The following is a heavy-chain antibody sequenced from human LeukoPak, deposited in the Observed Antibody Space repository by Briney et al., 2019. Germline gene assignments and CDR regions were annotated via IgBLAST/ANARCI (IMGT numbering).Heavy chain of an antibody. Sequence: GGSLRLSCTASGFTFGDYTMSWFRQAPGKGLEWVAFIRSRVYGGTTEHAASVEARFTISRDDSKSIAYLQMNSLRTEDIAVYYCTRGTGRYVMVDSWGQGTLVTVSS. CDR2: IRSRVYGGTT. CDR1: GFTFGDYT. V-gene: IGHV3-49*03. CDR3: TRGTGRYVMVDS. D-gene: IGHD1-1*01. J-gene: IGHJ4*02.